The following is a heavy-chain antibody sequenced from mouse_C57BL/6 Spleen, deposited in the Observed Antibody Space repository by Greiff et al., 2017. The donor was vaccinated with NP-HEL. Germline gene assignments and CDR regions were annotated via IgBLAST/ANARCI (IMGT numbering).Heavy chain of an antibody. D-gene: IGHD2-12*01. CDR2: IDPSDSYT. CDR1: GYTFTSYW. Sequence: QVQLQQPGAELVKPGASVKLSCKASGYTFTSYWMQWVKQRPGQGLEWIGEIDPSDSYTNYNQKFKGKATLTVDTSSSTAYMQLSSLTSEDSAVYYCARESYDYVAMDYWGQGTSVTVSS. J-gene: IGHJ4*01. CDR3: ARESYDYVAMDY. V-gene: IGHV1-50*01.